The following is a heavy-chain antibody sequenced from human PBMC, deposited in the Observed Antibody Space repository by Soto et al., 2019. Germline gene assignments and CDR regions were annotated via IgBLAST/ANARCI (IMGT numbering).Heavy chain of an antibody. Sequence: SETLSLTCAVSGGSISSGGYSWSWIRQPPGKGLEWIGYIYHSGSTYYNPSLKSRFTISRDNSKNTLYLQMNSLKPEDTAVYYCANGYRSGWYYFDYWGQGTLVTVSS. J-gene: IGHJ4*02. CDR3: ANGYRSGWYYFDY. CDR2: IYHSGST. CDR1: GGSISSGGYS. D-gene: IGHD6-19*01. V-gene: IGHV4-30-2*02.